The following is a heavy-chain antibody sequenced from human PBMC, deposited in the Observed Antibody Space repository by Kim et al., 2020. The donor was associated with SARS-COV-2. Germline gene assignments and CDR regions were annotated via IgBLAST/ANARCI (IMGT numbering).Heavy chain of an antibody. CDR3: AGLGGSGSYLGY. V-gene: IGHV3-30*04. CDR2: ISYDGSNK. D-gene: IGHD3-10*01. J-gene: IGHJ4*02. Sequence: GGSLRLSCAASGFTFSSYAMHWVRQAPGKGLEWVAVISYDGSNKYYADSVKGRFTISRDNSKNTLYLQMNSLRAEDTAVYYCAGLGGSGSYLGYWGQGTLVTVSS. CDR1: GFTFSSYA.